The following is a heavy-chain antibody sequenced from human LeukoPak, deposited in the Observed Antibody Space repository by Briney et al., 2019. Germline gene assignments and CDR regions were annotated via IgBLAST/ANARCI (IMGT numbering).Heavy chain of an antibody. Sequence: GGSLRLSCAASGFTFSSYGMSWVRQAPGKGLEWVSAISGSGGSTYYADSVKGRFTISRDNSKNTLYLQMNSLRAEDTAVYYCAKDRAPASWGFAKLHFDYWGQGTLVTVSS. CDR1: GFTFSSYG. V-gene: IGHV3-23*01. J-gene: IGHJ4*02. CDR3: AKDRAPASWGFAKLHFDY. D-gene: IGHD1-7*01. CDR2: ISGSGGST.